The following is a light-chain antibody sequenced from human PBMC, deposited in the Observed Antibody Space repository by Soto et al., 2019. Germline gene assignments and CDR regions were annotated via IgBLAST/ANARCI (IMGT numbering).Light chain of an antibody. CDR3: SSYTSSSIPYV. CDR2: EVS. CDR1: SSDVGGYNY. V-gene: IGLV2-14*01. J-gene: IGLJ1*01. Sequence: QSVLTQPASVSGSPGQSITISCTGTSSDVGGYNYVSWYQQHPGKAPKLMIYEVSNRPSGVSNRFSGSKSGNTASLTISGLQAEDEADYYSSSYTSSSIPYVFGTGTKLTVL.